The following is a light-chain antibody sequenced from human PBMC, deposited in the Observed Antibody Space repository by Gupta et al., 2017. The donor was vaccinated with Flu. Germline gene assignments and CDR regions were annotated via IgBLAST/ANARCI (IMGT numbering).Light chain of an antibody. Sequence: EIVMTQSPDSLAVSLGERATINCKSSQSILYSSNSKNYLAWYQQKPGQPPKLLIYWASTRESGVPDRFSGSGSGTDFTLTVSSLQAEDVAIYYCQRYFATPRTFGQGTKVEI. CDR1: QSILYSSNSKNY. CDR3: QRYFATPRT. CDR2: WAS. J-gene: IGKJ1*01. V-gene: IGKV4-1*01.